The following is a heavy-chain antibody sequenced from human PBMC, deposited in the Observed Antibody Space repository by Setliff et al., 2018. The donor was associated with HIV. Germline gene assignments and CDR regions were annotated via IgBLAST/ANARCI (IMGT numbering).Heavy chain of an antibody. D-gene: IGHD2-21*02. CDR1: GYSISSNFL. V-gene: IGHV4-38-2*01. CDR2: IHHAGST. J-gene: IGHJ5*02. Sequence: SETLSLTCAVSGYSISSNFLWGWVRQPPGQGLEWIGSIHHAGSTYYNPSLKSRVRISLDTSKNQFSLKLSSVTAADTAVYYCARHGCGGNCDINWFDPWGQGTLVTVS. CDR3: ARHGCGGNCDINWFDP.